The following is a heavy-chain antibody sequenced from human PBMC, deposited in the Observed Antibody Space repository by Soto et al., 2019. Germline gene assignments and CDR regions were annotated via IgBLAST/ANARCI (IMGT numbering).Heavy chain of an antibody. D-gene: IGHD2-8*01. CDR2: IYYSGST. CDR1: GGSISSGDYY. V-gene: IGHV4-30-4*01. CDR3: ARSLKDIVLMVYANDAFDI. J-gene: IGHJ3*02. Sequence: SETLSLTCTVSGGSISSGDYYWSWIRQPPGKGMEWIGYIYYSGSTYYNPSLKSRVTISVDTSKNQFSLKLSSVTAADTAVYYCARSLKDIVLMVYANDAFDIWGQGTMVTVSS.